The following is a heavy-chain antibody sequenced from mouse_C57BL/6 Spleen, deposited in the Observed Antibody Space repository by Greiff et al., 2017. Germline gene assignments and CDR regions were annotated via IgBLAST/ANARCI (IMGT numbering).Heavy chain of an antibody. CDR3: ARCYRNYQYYAMDY. Sequence: EVQLQQSGPELVKPGASVKISCKASGYTFTDYYMNWVKQSHGKSLEWIGDINPNNGGTSYNQKFKGKATLTVDKSSSTAYMELRSLTSEDSAVYYCARCYRNYQYYAMDYWGQGTSVTVSS. V-gene: IGHV1-26*01. CDR1: GYTFTDYY. D-gene: IGHD2-5*01. CDR2: INPNNGGT. J-gene: IGHJ4*01.